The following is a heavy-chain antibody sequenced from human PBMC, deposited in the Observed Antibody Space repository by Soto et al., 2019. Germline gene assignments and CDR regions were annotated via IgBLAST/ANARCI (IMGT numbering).Heavy chain of an antibody. Sequence: EVQLVQSGAEVKKPGESLKISCQASGYTFTNYWIGWVRQMPGGGLEWVGLMFPRDSDTRYSPSFEGQVTISTDRSIATAYLQWHNLEASDTGIYFCARLASLLQPIDFWGPGTPVTVSS. V-gene: IGHV5-51*01. CDR3: ARLASLLQPIDF. D-gene: IGHD4-4*01. CDR2: MFPRDSDT. CDR1: GYTFTNYW. J-gene: IGHJ4*02.